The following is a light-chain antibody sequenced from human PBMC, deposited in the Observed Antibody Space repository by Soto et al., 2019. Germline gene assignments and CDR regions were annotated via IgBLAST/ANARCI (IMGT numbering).Light chain of an antibody. CDR2: VNSDGSH. J-gene: IGLJ3*02. V-gene: IGLV4-69*02. CDR1: SGHSNYA. CDR3: QTWGTDIVV. Sequence: HPVLTQSPSASASLGASVTLTCTLSSGHSNYAIAWHQQQPEKGPRYLMKVNSDGSHNKGDGIPDRFSGSSSGAERYLTISSLQSEDEGAYFCQTWGTDIVVFGGGTKVTVL.